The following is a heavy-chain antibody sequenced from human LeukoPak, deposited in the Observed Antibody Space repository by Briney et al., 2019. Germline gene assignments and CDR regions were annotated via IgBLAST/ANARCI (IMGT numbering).Heavy chain of an antibody. V-gene: IGHV3-48*01. D-gene: IGHD1-1*01. CDR1: GFTFSSYS. Sequence: PGGSLRLSCAASGFTFSSYSMNWVRQAPGKGLEWVSFISSSSSTIYYADSVKGRFTISRDSAKNSLYLQMNSLRAEDTAVYYCARDRLTYNWNDVGPFDYWGQGTLVTVSS. CDR2: ISSSSSTI. CDR3: ARDRLTYNWNDVGPFDY. J-gene: IGHJ4*02.